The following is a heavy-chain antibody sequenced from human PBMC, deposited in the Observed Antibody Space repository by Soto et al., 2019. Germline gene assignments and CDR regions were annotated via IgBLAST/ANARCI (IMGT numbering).Heavy chain of an antibody. CDR2: ISGSGGRT. V-gene: IGHV3-23*01. CDR3: AKGISSASAFDY. CDR1: GFTFSHHD. D-gene: IGHD3-22*01. J-gene: IGHJ4*02. Sequence: GGSLRLSCAASGFTFSHHDMSWVRQAPGKGLEWVSAISGSGGRTHYADSVKGRFTISIDNSKNMLSLQMNSLRAEDTAVYHCAKGISSASAFDYWGQGTLVTVSS.